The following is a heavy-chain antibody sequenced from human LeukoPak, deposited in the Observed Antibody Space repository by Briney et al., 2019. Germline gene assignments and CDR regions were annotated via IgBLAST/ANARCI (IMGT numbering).Heavy chain of an antibody. J-gene: IGHJ4*02. CDR2: INAGNGNT. D-gene: IGHD2-21*01. Sequence: ASVKVSCKASGYTFTRYAMHWVRQAPGQRLEWMGWINAGNGNTKYSEEFQGRVTITRDTSASTAYMELSSLRSEDMAVYFCARDQSSSWSGGDLDHWGQGTLVTVSS. V-gene: IGHV1-3*03. CDR3: ARDQSSSWSGGDLDH. CDR1: GYTFTRYA.